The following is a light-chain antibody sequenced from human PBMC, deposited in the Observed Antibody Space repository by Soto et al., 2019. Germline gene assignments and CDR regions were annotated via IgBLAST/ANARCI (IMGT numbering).Light chain of an antibody. J-gene: IGKJ1*01. CDR1: QNVRTF. V-gene: IGKV3-11*01. CDR2: GAS. Sequence: EVVLTQSPATLSLSPGERATLCCRASQNVRTFLDWYQQKPGQAPRLLIYGASNRATGIPARFSGSGSGTDFTLTISSLEPEDFAVYYCQQHSHWPPWTFGQGTRVEIQ. CDR3: QQHSHWPPWT.